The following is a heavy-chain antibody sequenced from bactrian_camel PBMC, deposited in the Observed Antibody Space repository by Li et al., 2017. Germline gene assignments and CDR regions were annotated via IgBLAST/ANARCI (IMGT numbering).Heavy chain of an antibody. CDR1: GFTFRSYG. V-gene: IGHV3S40*01. D-gene: IGHD7*01. J-gene: IGHJ6*01. CDR2: IDTGGGNT. CDR3: ATWWSVGF. Sequence: DVQLVESGGGLVQPGGSLRLSCATSGFTFRSYGMSWVRQGPGKGLEWVSGIDTGGGNTYYADSVKGRFTISRDNAKNTLYLPMNSLKTEDTAVYYCATWWSVGFWGKGTQVTVS.